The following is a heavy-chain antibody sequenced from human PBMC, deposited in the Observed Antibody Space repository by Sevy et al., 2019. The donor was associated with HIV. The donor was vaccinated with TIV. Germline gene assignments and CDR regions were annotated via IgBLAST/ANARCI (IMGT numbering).Heavy chain of an antibody. CDR3: AKRPTAA. V-gene: IGHV3-30*02. CDR2: IQVDGREK. CDR1: GFTLSDSG. Sequence: GGSLRLSCAASGFTLSDSGVHWVRQAPGKGLEWVAFIQVDGREKFYTDSVKGRFTISRDSSKNTVYLQMTSLNGEDTAVYYCAKRPTAAWGQGTLVTVSS. J-gene: IGHJ5*02.